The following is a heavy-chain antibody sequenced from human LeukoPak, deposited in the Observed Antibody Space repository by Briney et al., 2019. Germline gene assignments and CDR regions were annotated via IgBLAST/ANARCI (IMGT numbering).Heavy chain of an antibody. CDR1: GYTFTSYD. J-gene: IGHJ6*02. D-gene: IGHD1-1*01. CDR3: AMRAWDPGTTWWRNYYYYYGMDV. CDR2: MNPNSGNT. V-gene: IGHV1-8*01. Sequence: ASVKVSCKASGYTFTSYDINWVRQATGRGLEWMGWMNPNSGNTGYAQKFQGRVTMTRNTSISTAYMELSSLRSEDTAVYYCAMRAWDPGTTWWRNYYYYYGMDVWGQGTTVTVSS.